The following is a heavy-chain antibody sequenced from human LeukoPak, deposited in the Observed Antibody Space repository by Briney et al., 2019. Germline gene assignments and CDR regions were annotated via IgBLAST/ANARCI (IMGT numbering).Heavy chain of an antibody. CDR1: GGSISSGSYY. V-gene: IGHV4-61*02. CDR3: ARGGRRDGYNFDY. J-gene: IGHJ4*02. Sequence: SETLSLTCTVSGGSISSGSYYWSWIRQPAGKGLEWIGRIYTSGSTNYNPSLKSRVTISVDTSKNQFSLKLSSVTAADTAVYYCARGGRRDGYNFDYWGQGTLVTVSS. CDR2: IYTSGST. D-gene: IGHD5-24*01.